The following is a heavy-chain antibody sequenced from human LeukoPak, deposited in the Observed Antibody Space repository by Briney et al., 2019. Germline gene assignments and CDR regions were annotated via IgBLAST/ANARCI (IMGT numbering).Heavy chain of an antibody. CDR1: GFTFSTYA. J-gene: IGHJ6*03. CDR2: ISGSGTTT. CDR3: AKEGYSLYYYYMDV. D-gene: IGHD5-18*01. V-gene: IGHV3-23*01. Sequence: GGSLRLSCAASGFTFSTYAMSWVRQAPGKGLEWVSDISGSGTTTYYADSVKGRFTISRDNSKNMLYLQMNSLRAEDTAVYYCAKEGYSLYYYYMDVWGKGTTVTVSS.